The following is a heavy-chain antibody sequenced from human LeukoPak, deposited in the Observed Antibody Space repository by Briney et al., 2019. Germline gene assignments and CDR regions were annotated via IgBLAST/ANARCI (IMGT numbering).Heavy chain of an antibody. Sequence: EASVNVSCKASGGTFISYAISWVRQAPGQGLEWMGGIIPIFGTANYAQKFQGRVTITADESTSTAYMELSSLRSEDTAVYYCARRALGYCSGGSCPYYYGMDVWGQGTTVTVSS. CDR2: IIPIFGTA. D-gene: IGHD2-15*01. J-gene: IGHJ6*02. V-gene: IGHV1-69*13. CDR1: GGTFISYA. CDR3: ARRALGYCSGGSCPYYYGMDV.